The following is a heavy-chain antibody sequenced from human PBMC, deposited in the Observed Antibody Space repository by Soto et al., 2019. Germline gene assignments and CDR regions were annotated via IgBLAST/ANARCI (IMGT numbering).Heavy chain of an antibody. CDR3: ARSEATVLDS. J-gene: IGHJ4*02. V-gene: IGHV4-4*02. CDR2: AHHSGRT. D-gene: IGHD4-17*01. Sequence: QVQLQESGPGLVKPSGTLSLTCTVSGDSMSISNWWNWVRQPPGKGLEWIGEAHHSGRTNYNPSLXSXVXIXXDKSKNQFSLKLNSVTAADTAVYYCARSEATVLDSWGQGTLVTVSS. CDR1: GDSMSISNW.